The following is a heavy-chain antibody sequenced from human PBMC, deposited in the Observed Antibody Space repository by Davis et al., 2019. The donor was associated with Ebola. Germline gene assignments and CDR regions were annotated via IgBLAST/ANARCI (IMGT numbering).Heavy chain of an antibody. V-gene: IGHV3-11*01. CDR3: ARGIVVVVAASRPNWFDP. CDR1: GFTFSDYY. CDR2: ISSSGSTI. J-gene: IGHJ5*02. D-gene: IGHD2-15*01. Sequence: GESLKISCAASGFTFSDYYMSWIRQAPGKGLEWVSYISSSGSTIYYADSVKGRFTISRDNAKNSLYPQMNSLRAEDTAVYYCARGIVVVVAASRPNWFDPWGQGTLVTVSS.